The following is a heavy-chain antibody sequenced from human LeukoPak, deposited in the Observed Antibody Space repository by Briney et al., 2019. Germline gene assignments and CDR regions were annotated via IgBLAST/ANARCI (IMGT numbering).Heavy chain of an antibody. CDR3: ARHIGPDGPPGDY. CDR1: GGTFTSYA. Sequence: ASVKVSCKASGGTFTSYANSGVGQAPGKGLEWMGGIIPIFGTANYAQKFQGRVTITADESTSTAYMELSSLRSEDTAVYYCARHIGPDGPPGDYWGQGTLVTVSS. D-gene: IGHD5-24*01. CDR2: IIPIFGTA. V-gene: IGHV1-69*13. J-gene: IGHJ4*02.